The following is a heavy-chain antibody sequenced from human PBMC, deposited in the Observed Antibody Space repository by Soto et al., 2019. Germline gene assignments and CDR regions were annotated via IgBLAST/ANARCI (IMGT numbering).Heavy chain of an antibody. Sequence: QVQLVESGGGVVQPGRSLRLSCAASGFTFSSYSMHWVRQAPGKGLEWVALTWHDGSNKYYADSVNGRFTISSDNPKNTLYLQMDGLRAEDTGIYYCARDRGYSFGHPIDYWGQGTLVTVSS. J-gene: IGHJ4*02. D-gene: IGHD5-18*01. CDR3: ARDRGYSFGHPIDY. V-gene: IGHV3-33*01. CDR2: TWHDGSNK. CDR1: GFTFSSYS.